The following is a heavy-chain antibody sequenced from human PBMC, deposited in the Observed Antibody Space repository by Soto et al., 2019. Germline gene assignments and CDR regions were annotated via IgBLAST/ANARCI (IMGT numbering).Heavy chain of an antibody. Sequence: QVQLVQSGAEVKKPGSSVKVSCTASGGTFSSYAISWVRQAPGQELEWMGGIIPIFGTANYAQKFQGRVTITADESTSTDNMELSSLRSEDTAVYYCERNSLGSPRRSIAARPSSYFHYWGQGTLVTVSS. V-gene: IGHV1-69*01. CDR2: IIPIFGTA. J-gene: IGHJ4*02. D-gene: IGHD6-6*01. CDR1: GGTFSSYA. CDR3: ERNSLGSPRRSIAARPSSYFHY.